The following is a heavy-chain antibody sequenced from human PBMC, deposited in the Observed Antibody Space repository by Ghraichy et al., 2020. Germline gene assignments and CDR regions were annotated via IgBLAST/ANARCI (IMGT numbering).Heavy chain of an antibody. Sequence: ASVKVSCKASGFSFSNYGIIWVRQAPGQGLEWMGWTSPNNGNTNYAEKVQDRVTMTIDTSTNIAYMELRSLRSDDTAVYYCARGGVDFQKLYRWFDPWGQGTLVTVSS. CDR2: TSPNNGNT. V-gene: IGHV1-18*01. J-gene: IGHJ5*02. CDR1: GFSFSNYG. CDR3: ARGGVDFQKLYRWFDP. D-gene: IGHD3-16*02.